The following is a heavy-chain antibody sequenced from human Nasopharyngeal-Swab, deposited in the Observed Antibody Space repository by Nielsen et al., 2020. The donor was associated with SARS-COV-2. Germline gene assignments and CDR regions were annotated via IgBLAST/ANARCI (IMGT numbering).Heavy chain of an antibody. CDR3: ARGSFWYDSSGYPAEGDAFDI. CDR1: GGSISSYY. Sequence: SETLSLTCTVSGGSISSYYWSWIRQPPGKGLKWIGYIYYSGSTNYNPSLKSRVTISVDTSKNQFSLKLSSVTAADTAVYYCARGSFWYDSSGYPAEGDAFDIWGQGTMVTVSS. V-gene: IGHV4-59*01. CDR2: IYYSGST. D-gene: IGHD3-22*01. J-gene: IGHJ3*02.